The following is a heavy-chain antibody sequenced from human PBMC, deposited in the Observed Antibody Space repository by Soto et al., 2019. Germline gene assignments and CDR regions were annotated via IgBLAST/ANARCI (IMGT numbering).Heavy chain of an antibody. CDR3: ARGEGYSSSWYPFFDY. D-gene: IGHD6-13*01. CDR2: ISSSSSYI. J-gene: IGHJ4*02. V-gene: IGHV3-21*01. CDR1: GFTFSSYS. Sequence: GGSLRLSCAASGFTFSSYSMNWVRQAPGKGLEWVSSISSSSSYIYYADSVKGRFTISRDNAKNSLYLQMNSLRAEDTAVYYCARGEGYSSSWYPFFDYWGQGTLVTVPS.